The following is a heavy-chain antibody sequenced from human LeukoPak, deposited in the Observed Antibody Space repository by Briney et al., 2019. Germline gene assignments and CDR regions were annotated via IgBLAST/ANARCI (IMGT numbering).Heavy chain of an antibody. D-gene: IGHD4-23*01. CDR1: GGSISSGGYY. CDR2: IYYSGST. J-gene: IGHJ5*02. Sequence: PSQTLSLTCTVSGGSISSGGYYWSWIRQHPGKGLEWIGYIYYSGSTYYNPSLKSRVTISVDTSKNQFSLKLSSVTAADTAVYYCARGESPHHPLVVHGGNRGWFDPWGQGTLVTVSS. V-gene: IGHV4-31*03. CDR3: ARGESPHHPLVVHGGNRGWFDP.